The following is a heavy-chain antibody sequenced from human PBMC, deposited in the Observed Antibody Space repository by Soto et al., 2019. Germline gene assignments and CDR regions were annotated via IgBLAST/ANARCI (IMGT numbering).Heavy chain of an antibody. CDR2: IYHSGST. J-gene: IGHJ6*02. CDR3: ARDPLGYYYGMDV. V-gene: IGHV4-30-2*01. CDR1: GGSISSGGYS. Sequence: PSETLSLTCAVSGGSISSGGYSWSWIRQPPGKGLEWIGYIYHSGSTYYNPSLKSRVTISVDRSKNQFSLKLSSVTAADTAVYYCARDPLGYYYGMDVWGQGTTVTVSS.